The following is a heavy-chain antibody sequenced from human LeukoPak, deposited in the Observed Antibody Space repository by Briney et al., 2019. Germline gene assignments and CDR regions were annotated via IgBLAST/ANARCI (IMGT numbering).Heavy chain of an antibody. CDR2: ISYDGSNK. V-gene: IGHV3-30-3*01. Sequence: GGSLRLSCAASGFTFSSYAMHWVRQAPGKGLEWVAVISYDGSNKYYADSVKGRFTISRDNSKNTLYLQMNSLRSEDTAVYYCARDGIMITFGGVIVMYYFDYWGQGTLVTVSS. J-gene: IGHJ4*02. D-gene: IGHD3-16*02. CDR3: ARDGIMITFGGVIVMYYFDY. CDR1: GFTFSSYA.